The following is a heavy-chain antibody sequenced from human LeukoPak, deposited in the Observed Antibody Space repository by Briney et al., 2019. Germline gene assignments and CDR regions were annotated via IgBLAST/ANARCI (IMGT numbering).Heavy chain of an antibody. V-gene: IGHV3-48*03. D-gene: IGHD5-24*01. CDR3: AVATIKDYFDY. CDR1: GLTFSIYE. J-gene: IGHJ4*02. CDR2: ISSSGSTI. Sequence: GGSMRLSCAASGLTFSIYEMNWVRQAPGKGLEWVSYISSSGSTIYYADSMKGRFTISRDNAKNSLYLQMNSLRAEDTAVYYCAVATIKDYFDYWGQGTLVTVSS.